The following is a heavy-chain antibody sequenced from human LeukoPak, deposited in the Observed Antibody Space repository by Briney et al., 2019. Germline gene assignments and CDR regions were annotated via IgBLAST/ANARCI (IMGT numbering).Heavy chain of an antibody. CDR2: ISGSGGST. V-gene: IGHV3-23*01. Sequence: GGSLRLSCAASGFTFSSYAMSWVGQAPGTGLEWVSAISGSGGSTYYADSVKGRFTISRDNSKNALYLQMNSLRAEDTAVYYCAKELAAVAGLGGNYFDYWGQGTLVTVSS. CDR1: GFTFSSYA. CDR3: AKELAAVAGLGGNYFDY. D-gene: IGHD3-16*01. J-gene: IGHJ4*02.